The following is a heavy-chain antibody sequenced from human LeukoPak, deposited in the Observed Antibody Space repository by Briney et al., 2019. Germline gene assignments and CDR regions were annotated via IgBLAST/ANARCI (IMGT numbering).Heavy chain of an antibody. V-gene: IGHV3-30*18. CDR1: GFTFSNYD. Sequence: GSLRLSCPASGFTFSNYDMHGARRAPGKGLEWVAFISYDEINKYYADSVKGRFTISRDNSKNTLYLQMNSLRAEDTAVYYCAKIACSSTSCYRNYYYNMDVWGQGTTVTVSS. J-gene: IGHJ6*02. CDR3: AKIACSSTSCYRNYYYNMDV. CDR2: ISYDEINK. D-gene: IGHD2-2*02.